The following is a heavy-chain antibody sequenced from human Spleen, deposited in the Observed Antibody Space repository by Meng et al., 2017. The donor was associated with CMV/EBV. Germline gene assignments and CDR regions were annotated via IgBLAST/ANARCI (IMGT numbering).Heavy chain of an antibody. CDR3: AIHNYADASFDF. CDR2: INHSGYT. J-gene: IGHJ4*02. CDR1: GGSFSIYY. V-gene: IGHV4-34*01. Sequence: LTCAGYGGSFSIYYWSWVRQTPGKGLEWIGEINHSGYTNYNPSLKSRFTMSVDTSKNHFSLKVSSVTAADTAVYYCAIHNYADASFDFWGQGTLVTVSS. D-gene: IGHD4-17*01.